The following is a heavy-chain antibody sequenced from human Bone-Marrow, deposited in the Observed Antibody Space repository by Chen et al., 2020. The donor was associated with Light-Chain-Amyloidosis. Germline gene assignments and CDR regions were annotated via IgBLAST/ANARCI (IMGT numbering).Heavy chain of an antibody. CDR3: ARRDSIAAAGTRWFDP. V-gene: IGHV1-2*02. J-gene: IGHJ5*02. D-gene: IGHD6-13*01. CDR1: GYTLTVTY. Sequence: QLQLVQSGAEVKKPGASVKVSGKASGYTLTVTYMHWEPQAQGQGLEWVGWINPNSGGTNYAQKFQGRVTMTRDTSISTAYMELSRLRSDDTAVYYCARRDSIAAAGTRWFDPWGQGTLVTVSS. CDR2: INPNSGGT.